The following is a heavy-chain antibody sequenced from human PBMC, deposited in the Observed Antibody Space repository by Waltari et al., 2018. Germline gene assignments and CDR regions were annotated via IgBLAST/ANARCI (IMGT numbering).Heavy chain of an antibody. CDR2: INTNTGNP. D-gene: IGHD6-19*01. V-gene: IGHV7-4-1*02. Sequence: QVQLVQSGSELKKPGASVKVSGKASAYTFTSYSTNWVRQAPGQGLEWMGWINTNTGNPTYAQGFTGRFVFSLDTSVSTAYLQISSLKAEDTAVYYCARVLLGSGNVWFDPWGQGTLVTVSS. CDR3: ARVLLGSGNVWFDP. CDR1: AYTFTSYS. J-gene: IGHJ5*02.